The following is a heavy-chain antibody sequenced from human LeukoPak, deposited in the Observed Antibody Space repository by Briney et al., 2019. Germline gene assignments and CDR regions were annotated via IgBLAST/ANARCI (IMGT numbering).Heavy chain of an antibody. CDR3: ARLAYCSNDVCYSNYYYSMDV. CDR2: IYPDDSDT. J-gene: IGHJ6*03. Sequence: GESLKISCKGSGYTFSSYWIGWVRQIPGKGLGWMGIIYPDDSDTRYSPSFQGQVTISADKSISTAYLQWSSLKASDTAMYYCARLAYCSNDVCYSNYYYSMDVWGKGTTVTVSS. D-gene: IGHD2-8*01. V-gene: IGHV5-51*01. CDR1: GYTFSSYW.